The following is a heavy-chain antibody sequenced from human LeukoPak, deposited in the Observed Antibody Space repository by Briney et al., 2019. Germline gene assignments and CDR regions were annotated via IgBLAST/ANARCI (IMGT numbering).Heavy chain of an antibody. V-gene: IGHV3-30*02. D-gene: IGHD6-19*01. CDR2: IRYDGSNK. CDR3: SRDSRIAMAGQDS. CDR1: GFTFSSYG. Sequence: GGSLRLSCAASGFTFSSYGMHWVRQAPGKGLEWVAFIRYDGSNKYYADSVKGRFTISRDNSKNTLYLQMNSLRAEDTAVYYCSRDSRIAMAGQDSWGQGTLVTVSS. J-gene: IGHJ4*02.